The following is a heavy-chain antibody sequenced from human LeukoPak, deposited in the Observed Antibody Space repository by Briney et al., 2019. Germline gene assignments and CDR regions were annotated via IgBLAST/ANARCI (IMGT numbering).Heavy chain of an antibody. V-gene: IGHV3-30-3*01. J-gene: IGHJ4*02. Sequence: GRSLRLSCAASGFTFSSYAMPWVRQAPGKGLEWVAVISYDGSNKYYADSVKGRFTISRDNSKNTLYLQMNSLRAEDTAVYYCARPTAMAAYYFDYWGQGTLVTVSS. CDR2: ISYDGSNK. CDR3: ARPTAMAAYYFDY. D-gene: IGHD5-18*01. CDR1: GFTFSSYA.